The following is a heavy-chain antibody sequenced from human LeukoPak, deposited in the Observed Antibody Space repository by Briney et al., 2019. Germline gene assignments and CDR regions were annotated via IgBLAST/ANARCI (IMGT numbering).Heavy chain of an antibody. D-gene: IGHD3-22*01. CDR3: ARSSRYYYDSSGYPQGIFDY. CDR1: GYSITSGYF. Sequence: PSETLSLTCTVSGYSITSGYFWGWIRQPPGKGLEGIGSMWHGGSTYYNPSLKSRGTISVDTSKNQFSLKLSSVTAADTAVYYCARSSRYYYDSSGYPQGIFDYWGQGTLVTVSS. CDR2: MWHGGST. J-gene: IGHJ4*02. V-gene: IGHV4-38-2*02.